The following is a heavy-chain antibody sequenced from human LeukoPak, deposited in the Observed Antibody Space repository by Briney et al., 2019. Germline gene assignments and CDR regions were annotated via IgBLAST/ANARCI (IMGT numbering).Heavy chain of an antibody. D-gene: IGHD2-21*01. J-gene: IGHJ4*02. CDR3: AKNFRIGYSAHFDY. CDR2: IYENGGTT. Sequence: GGSLRLSCVGSGFTFRSHAMSWVRQAPEKGLEFVSGIYENGGTTYYADSVKGRFSISRDNSKNTLYLQMDSLRGEDTAVYYCAKNFRIGYSAHFDYWGQGALVTVSS. V-gene: IGHV3-23*01. CDR1: GFTFRSHA.